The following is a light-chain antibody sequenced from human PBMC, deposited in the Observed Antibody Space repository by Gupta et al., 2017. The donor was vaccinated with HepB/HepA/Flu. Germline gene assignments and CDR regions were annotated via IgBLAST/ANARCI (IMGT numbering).Light chain of an antibody. V-gene: IGLV2-11*01. CDR1: SSDVVSYNY. J-gene: IGLJ2*01. Sequence: QSALTQPRSVSGSPGQAVTLSCTGTSSDVVSYNYVSWYHHHPGNAPKRMISDVSKRPSGVPARFSGSKSGNTASLTISGLQAEDDADYYCCSYAGSYTYVIFGGGTQLTVL. CDR3: CSYAGSYTYVI. CDR2: DVS.